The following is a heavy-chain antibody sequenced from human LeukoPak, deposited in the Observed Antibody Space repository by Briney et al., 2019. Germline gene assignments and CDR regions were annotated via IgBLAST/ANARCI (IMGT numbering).Heavy chain of an antibody. CDR3: AKDLGEYYFDY. D-gene: IGHD3-10*01. J-gene: IGHJ4*02. CDR2: ISWNSGSI. CDR1: GFTFSSYA. V-gene: IGHV3-9*01. Sequence: PGGSLRLSCAASGFTFSSYAMSWVRQAPGKGLEWVSGISWNSGSIGYADSVKGRFTISRDNAKNSLYLQMNSLRAEDTALYYCAKDLGEYYFDYWGQGTLVTVSS.